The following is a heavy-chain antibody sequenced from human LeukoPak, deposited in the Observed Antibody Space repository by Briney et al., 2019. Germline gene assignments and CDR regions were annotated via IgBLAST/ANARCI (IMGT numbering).Heavy chain of an antibody. CDR1: GFTLSSYS. D-gene: IGHD2-15*01. CDR3: ARDGLAATHFDY. J-gene: IGHJ4*02. Sequence: GGSLRLSCAASGFTLSSYSMNWVRQAPGKGLEWVSSISSSSSYIYYADSVKGRLTISRDNAKNSLYLQMNSLRAEDTAVYYCARDGLAATHFDYWGQGTLVTVSS. V-gene: IGHV3-21*01. CDR2: ISSSSSYI.